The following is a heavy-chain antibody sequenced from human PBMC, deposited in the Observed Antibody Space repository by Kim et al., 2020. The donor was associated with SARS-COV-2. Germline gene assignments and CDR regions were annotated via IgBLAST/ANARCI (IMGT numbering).Heavy chain of an antibody. CDR2: ISSSGNTI. V-gene: IGHV3-48*03. D-gene: IGHD3-3*01. CDR3: AREWRSITIFGVVISGMDV. CDR1: GFTFSSYE. Sequence: GGFLRLSCAASGFTFSSYEMNWVRQAPGKGLEWVSFISSSGNTIYYADSVKGRFTISRDNAKNSLYLQMNSLRAEDTAVYYCAREWRSITIFGVVISGMDVWGQGTTVTVSS. J-gene: IGHJ6*02.